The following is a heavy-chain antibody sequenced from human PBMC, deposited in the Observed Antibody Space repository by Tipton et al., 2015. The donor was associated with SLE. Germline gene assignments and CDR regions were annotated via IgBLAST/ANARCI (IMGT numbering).Heavy chain of an antibody. V-gene: IGHV4-59*01. Sequence: TLSLTCTVSGGSISSYYWSWIRQPPGKGLEWIGYIYYSGSTNYDPPLKSRATISVDTSKNQFSLKLSSVTAADTAVYYCARVERAARSFDYWGQGTLVTVSS. CDR1: GGSISSYY. CDR2: IYYSGST. J-gene: IGHJ4*02. D-gene: IGHD6-13*01. CDR3: ARVERAARSFDY.